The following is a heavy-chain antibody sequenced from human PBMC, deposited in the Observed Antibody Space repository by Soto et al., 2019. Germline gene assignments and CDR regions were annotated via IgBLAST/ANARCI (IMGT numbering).Heavy chain of an antibody. D-gene: IGHD6-6*01. Sequence: EVQLLESGGGLVQPGGSLRLSCAASGFTFSTYAMSWVRQAPGKGLEWGSAISGSGGSAYYAVSVKGRSTISRDKSKKALYLQMNSLRSEDTAVYYCAKNWDTTSSSSSHWGQGTLVTVSS. J-gene: IGHJ4*02. CDR2: ISGSGGSA. CDR1: GFTFSTYA. CDR3: AKNWDTTSSSSSH. V-gene: IGHV3-23*01.